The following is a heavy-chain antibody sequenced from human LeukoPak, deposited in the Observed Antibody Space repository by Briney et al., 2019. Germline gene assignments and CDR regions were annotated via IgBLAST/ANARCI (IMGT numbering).Heavy chain of an antibody. J-gene: IGHJ1*01. CDR3: ARDPVFYDSSGYPEYFQH. CDR2: ISYDGSNK. CDR1: GFTFSSYA. V-gene: IGHV3-30*04. D-gene: IGHD3-22*01. Sequence: GRSLRLSCAASGFTFSSYAMHWVRQAPGKGLEWVAVISYDGSNKYYADSVKGRFTISRDNSKNTLYLQMNSLRAEDTAEYYCARDPVFYDSSGYPEYFQHWGQGTLVTVSS.